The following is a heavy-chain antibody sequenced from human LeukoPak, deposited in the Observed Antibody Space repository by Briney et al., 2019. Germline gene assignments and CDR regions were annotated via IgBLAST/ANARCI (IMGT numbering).Heavy chain of an antibody. CDR1: GISLRSYS. CDR2: TSHDESNK. V-gene: IGHV3-30*15. Sequence: GGSLRLSCVASGISLRSYSVHWVRQAPGKGLEWVALTSHDESNKKYADSVRGRCTISRDNSRDTVYLQLSNLRDEDTAVYYCATGDEGGAYRTDFWGPGTRVTVSS. D-gene: IGHD2-21*01. CDR3: ATGDEGGAYRTDF. J-gene: IGHJ4*02.